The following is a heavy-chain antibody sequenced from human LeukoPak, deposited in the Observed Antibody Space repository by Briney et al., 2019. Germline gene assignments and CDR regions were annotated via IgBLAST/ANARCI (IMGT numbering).Heavy chain of an antibody. CDR1: GGSFSGYY. CDR3: ARGFHSSSSGYDY. J-gene: IGHJ4*02. D-gene: IGHD6-6*01. Sequence: SETLSLTCAVYGGSFSGYYWSWIRQPPGKGLEWIGEINHSGSTNYNPSLKSRVTISVDTSKNQFSLKLSSVTAADTAVHYCARGFHSSSSGYDYWGQGTLVTVSS. V-gene: IGHV4-34*01. CDR2: INHSGST.